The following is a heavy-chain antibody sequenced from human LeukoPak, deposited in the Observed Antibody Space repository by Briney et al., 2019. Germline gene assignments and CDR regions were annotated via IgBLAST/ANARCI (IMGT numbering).Heavy chain of an antibody. CDR1: GYTFTGYY. D-gene: IGHD2-2*01. J-gene: IGHJ6*02. Sequence: ASVKVSCKASGYTFTGYYMHWVRQAPGQGLEWMGWINPNSGGTNYAQKFQGRVTMTRDTSISTAYMELSRLRSDDTAVYYWARLVVVPAAIYYYYGMDVWGQGTTVTVSS. CDR2: INPNSGGT. CDR3: ARLVVVPAAIYYYYGMDV. V-gene: IGHV1-2*02.